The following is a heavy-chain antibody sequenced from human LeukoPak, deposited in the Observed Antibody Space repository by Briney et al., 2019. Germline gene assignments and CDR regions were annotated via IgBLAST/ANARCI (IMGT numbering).Heavy chain of an antibody. CDR2: ISYDGSNK. D-gene: IGHD5-12*01. J-gene: IGHJ4*02. CDR1: GFTFSSYA. CDR3: ARDGGYSGLLRTGKIQLGFDY. V-gene: IGHV3-30-3*01. Sequence: GGSLRLSCAASGFTFSSYAMHWVRQAPGKGLEWVAVISYDGSNKYYADSVKGRFTISRDNSKNTLYLQMNSLRAEDTAVYHCARDGGYSGLLRTGKIQLGFDYWGQGTLVTVSS.